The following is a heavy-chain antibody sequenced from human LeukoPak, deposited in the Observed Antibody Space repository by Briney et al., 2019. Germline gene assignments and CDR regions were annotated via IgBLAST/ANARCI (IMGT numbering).Heavy chain of an antibody. CDR3: ARRGEYSNGLDYYFDY. V-gene: IGHV5-51*07. CDR1: EYSFTNYW. D-gene: IGHD4-11*01. J-gene: IGHJ4*02. CDR2: IYPGDSDT. Sequence: GESLKISCKGSEYSFTNYWIGWVHQMPGKGLEWMGIIYPGDSDTRYSPPFQGQVTISADKSISTAYLQWSSLKASDTAMYYCARRGEYSNGLDYYFDYWGQGSLVTVSS.